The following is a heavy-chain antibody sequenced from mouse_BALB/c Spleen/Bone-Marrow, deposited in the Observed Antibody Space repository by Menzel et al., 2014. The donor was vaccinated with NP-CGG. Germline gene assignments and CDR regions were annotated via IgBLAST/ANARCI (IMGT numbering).Heavy chain of an antibody. CDR1: GFSLTGYG. CDR2: IWGDGST. J-gene: IGHJ4*01. Sequence: QVQLQQSGPGLVAPSQGLSITCTVSGFSLTGYGVNWVRQPPGKGLEWLGMIWGDGSTDYNSALKSRLSISKDNSKSQVFLKMNSLQTDDTARYYCARALYDYDDLYCAMDYWGQGTSVTVSS. CDR3: ARALYDYDDLYCAMDY. V-gene: IGHV2-6-7*01. D-gene: IGHD2-4*01.